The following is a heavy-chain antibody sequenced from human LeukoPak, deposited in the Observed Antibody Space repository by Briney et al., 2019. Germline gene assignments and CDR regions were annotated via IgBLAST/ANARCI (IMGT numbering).Heavy chain of an antibody. J-gene: IGHJ6*03. CDR2: INPNSGGT. CDR3: ARFYSSGHYYYYYYMDV. D-gene: IGHD6-19*01. V-gene: IGHV1-2*02. CDR1: GYTFNTYG. Sequence: GASVKVSCKASGYTFNTYGITWVRQAPGQGLEWMGWINPNSGGTNYAQKFQGRVTMTRDTPISTAYMELSRLRSDDTAVYYCARFYSSGHYYYYYYMDVWGKGTTVTVS.